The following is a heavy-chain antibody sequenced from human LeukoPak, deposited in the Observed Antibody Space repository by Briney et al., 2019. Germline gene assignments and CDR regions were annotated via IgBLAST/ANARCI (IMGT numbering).Heavy chain of an antibody. V-gene: IGHV5-51*01. D-gene: IGHD1-26*01. CDR3: ARHRGAVGATREAFDI. CDR1: GYSFTTYW. CDR2: IYPGDSDT. J-gene: IGHJ3*02. Sequence: GESLKISCKGSGYSFTTYWIGWVRQMPGKGLEWMGIIYPGDSDTRYSPSFQGQVTISADKSISTAYLQWSSLKASDTAIYYCARHRGAVGATREAFDIWGQGTMVTVSS.